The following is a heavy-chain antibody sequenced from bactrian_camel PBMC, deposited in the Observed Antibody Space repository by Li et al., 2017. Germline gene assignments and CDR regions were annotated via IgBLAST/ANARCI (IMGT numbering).Heavy chain of an antibody. Sequence: VQLVESGGGLVQPGGSLRLSCIASGFTFSTYYMSWVRQAPGKGLEWVSLVDSGATTTDYADSVKGRFTISRDNAKNTPYLQMNSLKTEDAAVYYCATEGESYCNPEYWGQGTQVTVS. CDR3: ATEGESYCNPEY. D-gene: IGHD1*01. V-gene: IGHV3S40*01. CDR2: VDSGATTT. CDR1: GFTFSTYY. J-gene: IGHJ4*01.